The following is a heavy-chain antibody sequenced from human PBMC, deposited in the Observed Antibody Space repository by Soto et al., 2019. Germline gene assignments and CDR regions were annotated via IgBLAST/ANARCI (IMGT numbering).Heavy chain of an antibody. CDR2: IIPIFGTA. D-gene: IGHD1-26*01. CDR3: ARAVDIVGATFAWFDP. J-gene: IGHJ5*02. CDR1: GGTFSSYA. Sequence: ASVKVSCKASGGTFSSYAISWVRQAPGQGLEWMGGIIPIFGTANYAQKFQGRVTITADESTSTAYMELSSLRSEDTAVYYCARAVDIVGATFAWFDPWGQGTLVTVS. V-gene: IGHV1-69*13.